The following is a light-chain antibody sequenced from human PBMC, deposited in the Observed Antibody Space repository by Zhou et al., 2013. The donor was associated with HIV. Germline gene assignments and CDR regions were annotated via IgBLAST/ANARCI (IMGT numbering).Light chain of an antibody. CDR2: AAS. Sequence: AIRMTQSPSSFSASTGDRVTITCRASQGISSYLAWYQQKPGKAPKLLIYAASTLQSGVPSRFSGSGSGTDFTLTISCLQSEDFATYYCQQYYSYPRTFGQ. V-gene: IGKV1-8*01. CDR1: QGISSY. CDR3: QQYYSYPRT. J-gene: IGKJ1*01.